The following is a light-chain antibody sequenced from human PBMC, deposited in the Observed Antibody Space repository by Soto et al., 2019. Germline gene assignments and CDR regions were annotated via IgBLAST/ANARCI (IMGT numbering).Light chain of an antibody. CDR1: QSVSSN. J-gene: IGKJ1*01. V-gene: IGKV3-15*01. CDR3: QQYQNWPQT. CDR2: GAS. Sequence: EIVMTQSAATLSVSPWERATLSCRASQSVSSNLAWYQQKPGQAPRLLIYGASTRATGIPARFSGSGAGTEFTRTISSRQSADVAVHYCQQYQNWPQTFGQGTKVDI.